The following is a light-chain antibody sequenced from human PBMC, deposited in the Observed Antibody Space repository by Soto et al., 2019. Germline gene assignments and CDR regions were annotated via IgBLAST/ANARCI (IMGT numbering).Light chain of an antibody. V-gene: IGLV1-40*01. CDR2: GNS. Sequence: QSVLTQPPSVSGAPGQRVTISCTGSSSNIGAGYDVHWYQQLPGTAPKLLIYGNSNRPSGVPDRFSGSKSGTSASLAITGLQAEDEADYYCQSYDSSLSGPYVFGTGIKVTVL. J-gene: IGLJ1*01. CDR1: SSNIGAGYD. CDR3: QSYDSSLSGPYV.